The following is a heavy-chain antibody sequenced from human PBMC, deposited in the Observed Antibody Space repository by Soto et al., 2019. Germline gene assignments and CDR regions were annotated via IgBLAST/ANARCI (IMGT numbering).Heavy chain of an antibody. CDR1: GGSISSGGYY. D-gene: IGHD4-17*01. CDR2: IYYSGST. J-gene: IGHJ6*02. CDR3: ARDKLRWSGGGYYYYYGMDV. Sequence: QVQLQESGPGLVKPSQTLSLTCTVSGGSISSGGYYWSWIRQHPGKGLEWIGYIYYSGSTYYNPSLKSRVTISVDTSKNPFSLKLSPVTAADTAVYYCARDKLRWSGGGYYYYYGMDVWGQGTTVTVSS. V-gene: IGHV4-31*03.